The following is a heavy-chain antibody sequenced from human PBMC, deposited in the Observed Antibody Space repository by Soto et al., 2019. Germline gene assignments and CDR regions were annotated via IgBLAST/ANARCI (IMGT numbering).Heavy chain of an antibody. D-gene: IGHD3-22*01. CDR2: INPSGGST. J-gene: IGHJ6*02. V-gene: IGHV1-46*01. CDR3: AIANYYDSSGYYPLTFYYGMDV. Sequence: QVQLVQSGAEVKKPGASVKVSCKASGYTFTSYYMHWVRQAPGQGLEWMGIINPSGGSTSYAQKFQGRVTMTRDTSTSTVYMELRSLRSEDTAVYYCAIANYYDSSGYYPLTFYYGMDVWGQGTTVTVSS. CDR1: GYTFTSYY.